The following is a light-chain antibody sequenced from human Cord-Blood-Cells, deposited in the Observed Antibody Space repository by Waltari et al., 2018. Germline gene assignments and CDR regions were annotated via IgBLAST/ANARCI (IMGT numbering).Light chain of an antibody. J-gene: IGLJ2*01. Sequence: SSELTQDTAVYVALGQTVRIKGQGDSLRGYYASWYQQKTGQAPLLVIYGKNNRPSGIPDRFSGSSSGNTASLTITGAQSEDEADYYCNSRDSSGNHLVFGGGTKLTVL. CDR2: GKN. V-gene: IGLV3-19*01. CDR3: NSRDSSGNHLV. CDR1: SLRGYY.